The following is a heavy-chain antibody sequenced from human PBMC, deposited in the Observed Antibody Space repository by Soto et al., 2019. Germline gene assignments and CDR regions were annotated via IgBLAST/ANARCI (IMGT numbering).Heavy chain of an antibody. CDR1: GFSLSTSGVG. Sequence: QITLKESGPTLVKPTQTLTLTCTFSGFSLSTSGVGVGWIRQPPGKALEWLALIYWDDDKRYSPSLKSRLTITKDTSKNQVVLTMTNMDPVDTATYYCALTDLASYGLGYFQHWGQGTLVTVSS. CDR3: ALTDLASYGLGYFQH. J-gene: IGHJ1*01. CDR2: IYWDDDK. V-gene: IGHV2-5*02. D-gene: IGHD5-18*01.